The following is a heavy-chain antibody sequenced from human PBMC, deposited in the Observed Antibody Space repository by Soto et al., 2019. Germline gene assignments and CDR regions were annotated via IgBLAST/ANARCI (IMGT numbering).Heavy chain of an antibody. J-gene: IGHJ6*02. CDR1: GGSISSDYYY. CDR3: ASSSLYGMDV. V-gene: IGHV4-30-4*01. CDR2: INCSANT. Sequence: PAETLSLTCSVSGGSISSDYYYWGWIRQPPGQGLEWIGNINCSANTYSNPSLESRLIISIDTSKNQFSLMVGSVTAADTAVYFWASSSLYGMDVWGQGTTVT.